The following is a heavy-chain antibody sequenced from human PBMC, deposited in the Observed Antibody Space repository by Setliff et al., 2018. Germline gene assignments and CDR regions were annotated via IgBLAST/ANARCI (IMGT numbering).Heavy chain of an antibody. V-gene: IGHV1-46*01. CDR2: INPKNGGA. CDR3: ARERAGGRGFTFGAIYYYYGMDV. J-gene: IGHJ6*02. Sequence: ASVKVSCKASGYTFTSYYIHWVRQAPGQRLEWMGVINPKNGGATYPQNLQGRVTMTRDTSMSTVYMELSSLRFEDTAVYYCARERAGGRGFTFGAIYYYYGMDVWGQGTTVTVSS. D-gene: IGHD3-16*01. CDR1: GYTFTSYY.